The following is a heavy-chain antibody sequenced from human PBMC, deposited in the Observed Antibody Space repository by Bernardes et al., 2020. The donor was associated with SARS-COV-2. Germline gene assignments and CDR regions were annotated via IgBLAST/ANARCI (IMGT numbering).Heavy chain of an antibody. D-gene: IGHD3-22*01. J-gene: IGHJ6*02. V-gene: IGHV3-21*01. CDR2: ISSSASYK. Sequence: GGSLRLSCAASGFTFRTYGLNWVRQAPGKGLEWVSSISSSASYKYYADSVKGRFTISRDNSKNTLYLQMGSLRAEDMAVYYCARGPSPHYYDSSGYYFPYAMDVWGQGTAVTVSS. CDR1: GFTFRTYG. CDR3: ARGPSPHYYDSSGYYFPYAMDV.